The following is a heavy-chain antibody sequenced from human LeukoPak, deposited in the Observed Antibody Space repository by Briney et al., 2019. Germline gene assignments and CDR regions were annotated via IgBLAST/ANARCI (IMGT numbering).Heavy chain of an antibody. J-gene: IGHJ6*02. CDR3: ARWFGELWDYYYGMDV. V-gene: IGHV1-2*02. CDR1: GYTFTGYY. D-gene: IGHD3-10*01. Sequence: ASVKVSCKASGYTFTGYYMHWVRQAPGQGLEWMGWISPNSGGTNYAQKFQGRVTMTRDTSISTAYMELSRLRSDDTAVYYCARWFGELWDYYYGMDVWGQGTTVTVSS. CDR2: ISPNSGGT.